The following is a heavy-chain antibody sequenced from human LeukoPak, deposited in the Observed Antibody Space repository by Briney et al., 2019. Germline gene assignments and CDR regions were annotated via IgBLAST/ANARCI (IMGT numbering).Heavy chain of an antibody. D-gene: IGHD6-13*01. Sequence: GGSLRLSCAASGXTFSSYSMNWVRQVPGKGLEWVSYISSGSESSTYYADSVKGRFTISRDNAKNSLYLQMNSLRDEDTAVYYCAREYSSSYYFDYWGQGTLVTVSS. J-gene: IGHJ4*02. CDR3: AREYSSSYYFDY. CDR2: ISSGSESST. CDR1: GXTFSSYS. V-gene: IGHV3-48*02.